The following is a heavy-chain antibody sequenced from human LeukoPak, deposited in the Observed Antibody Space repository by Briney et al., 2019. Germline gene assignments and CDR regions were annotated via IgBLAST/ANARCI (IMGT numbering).Heavy chain of an antibody. V-gene: IGHV3-64*01. J-gene: IGHJ4*02. Sequence: GGSLRLSCAASGFTFSSYAMHWVRQAPGKGLEYVSAISSNGGSTYYANSVKGRFTISRDNSKNTLYLQMGSLRAEDMAVYYCARESFGVVIMGIDYWGQGTLVTVSS. D-gene: IGHD3-3*01. CDR1: GFTFSSYA. CDR3: ARESFGVVIMGIDY. CDR2: ISSNGGST.